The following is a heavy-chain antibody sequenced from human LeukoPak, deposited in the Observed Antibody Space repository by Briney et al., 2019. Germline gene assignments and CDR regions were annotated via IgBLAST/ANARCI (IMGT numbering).Heavy chain of an antibody. CDR1: GGSISSCGYY. Sequence: PSETLSLTCTVSGGSISSCGYYWSWIRQHPGKGLEWIGYIYYSGSTYYNPSLKSRVTISVDTSRNQFSLKLSSVTAADTAVYYCARDRAYSGSYRGFDYWGQGTLVTVSS. J-gene: IGHJ4*02. D-gene: IGHD1-26*01. CDR3: ARDRAYSGSYRGFDY. CDR2: IYYSGST. V-gene: IGHV4-31*03.